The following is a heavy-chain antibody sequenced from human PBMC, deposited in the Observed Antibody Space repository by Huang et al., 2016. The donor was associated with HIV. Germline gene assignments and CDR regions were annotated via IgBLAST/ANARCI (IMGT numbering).Heavy chain of an antibody. D-gene: IGHD5-12*01. Sequence: VQLQESGPGLVKPSETLSLTCTVSGGAISSHYWSWIRQTPGKGLEWIGSMYYSGNTNYRPSLKSRGTIVLDTSKNQFYLKLSSLTAADTAVYYCARDLVAPGVYYYYYMDVWGKGTTVTVSS. J-gene: IGHJ6*03. CDR3: ARDLVAPGVYYYYYMDV. V-gene: IGHV4-59*11. CDR1: GGAISSHY. CDR2: MYYSGNT.